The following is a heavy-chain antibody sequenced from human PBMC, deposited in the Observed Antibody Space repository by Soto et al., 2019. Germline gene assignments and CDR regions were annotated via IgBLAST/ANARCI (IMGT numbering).Heavy chain of an antibody. J-gene: IGHJ6*02. Sequence: QVQLQESGPRLVKPLQTLSLTCTVSGDSINSGDYYWSWIRQPPGRGLEWVGYSFYSGITDYNPSLKSRMTISMDTSKNQFSLRCNSVTAADTAVYFCARWSGVGVAGMDVWGQGTTVSVSS. CDR3: ARWSGVGVAGMDV. CDR1: GDSINSGDYY. V-gene: IGHV4-30-4*01. CDR2: SFYSGIT. D-gene: IGHD3-10*01.